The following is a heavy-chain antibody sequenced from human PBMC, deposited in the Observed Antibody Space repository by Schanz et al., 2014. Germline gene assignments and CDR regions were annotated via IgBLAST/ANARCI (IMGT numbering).Heavy chain of an antibody. V-gene: IGHV1-69*02. CDR1: GCTFNSYT. CDR2: IIPILGIA. D-gene: IGHD4-17*01. CDR3: AGGYGDSPTDF. Sequence: QVQLVQSGAEVKKPGSSMKVSCKASGCTFNSYTINWVRQAPGQGLEWMGRIIPILGIANYAQKFQGRVTITADRSTSTAYMELSSLRSEDTAVYYCAGGYGDSPTDFWGQGTLVTVSS. J-gene: IGHJ4*02.